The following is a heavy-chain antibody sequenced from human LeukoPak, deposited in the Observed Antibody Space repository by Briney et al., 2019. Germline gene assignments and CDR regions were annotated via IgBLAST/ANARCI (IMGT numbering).Heavy chain of an antibody. CDR1: GFTFSNYA. CDR3: ARSTTVVTAFDS. J-gene: IGHJ4*02. CDR2: ISYDGSNE. D-gene: IGHD4-23*01. V-gene: IGHV3-30*04. Sequence: PGGSLRLSCAASGFTFSNYAMHWVRQAPGKGLEWVAVISYDGSNEYYADSVKGRFTISRDNSKNTLYLQMNRLRAEDTAVYYCARSTTVVTAFDSWGQGTLVTVSS.